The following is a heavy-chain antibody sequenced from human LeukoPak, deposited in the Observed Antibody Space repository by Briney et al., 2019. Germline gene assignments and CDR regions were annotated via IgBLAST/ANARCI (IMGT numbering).Heavy chain of an antibody. J-gene: IGHJ3*02. V-gene: IGHV3-7*01. D-gene: IGHD1-26*01. CDR1: GLTFSSYW. CDR3: ARQETSSYNGAFDI. CDR2: IKKDGSEK. Sequence: GGSLRLPCAASGLTFSSYWMSWVRQAPGKGLEWVANIKKDGSEKYYVDSVKGRFTISRDNAKNSLYLQMNSLRADDTAVYHCARQETSSYNGAFDIWGQGTMVTVSS.